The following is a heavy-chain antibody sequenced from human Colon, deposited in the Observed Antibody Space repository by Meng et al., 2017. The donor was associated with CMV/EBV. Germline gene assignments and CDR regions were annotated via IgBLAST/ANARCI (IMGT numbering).Heavy chain of an antibody. V-gene: IGHV4-34*01. CDR1: GGSFSGYY. J-gene: IGHJ4*02. CDR3: ARGLYGSGRHQIDY. CDR2: INHSGST. D-gene: IGHD3-10*01. Sequence: LQQLGAGLLKPSGTLFLTCAVYGGSFSGYYWSWIRQPPGKGLEWIGEINHSGSTNYNPSLKSRVTISVDTSKNQFSLKLSSVTAADTAVYYCARGLYGSGRHQIDYWGQGTLVTVSS.